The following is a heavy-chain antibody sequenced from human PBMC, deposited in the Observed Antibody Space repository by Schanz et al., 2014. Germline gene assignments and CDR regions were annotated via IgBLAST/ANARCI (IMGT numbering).Heavy chain of an antibody. V-gene: IGHV3-7*01. CDR3: VRDSPGDWENFGGPPPSHYEN. CDR1: GFSFSDYW. D-gene: IGHD3-10*01. Sequence: EVQLVESEGGLVQPGGSLRLSCEGSGFSFSDYWMGWVRQAPGKGLEWVANIKKDGSENYYADSVKGRFIISRDNAKSSQYLQMNILREEETAIYYCVRDSPGDWENFGGPPPSHYENWGQGTLVTVSS. J-gene: IGHJ4*02. CDR2: IKKDGSEN.